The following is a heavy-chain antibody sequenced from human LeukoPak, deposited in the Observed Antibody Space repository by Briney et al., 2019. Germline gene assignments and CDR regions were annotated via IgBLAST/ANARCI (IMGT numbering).Heavy chain of an antibody. J-gene: IGHJ5*02. V-gene: IGHV4-61*01. CDR2: IYYSGST. D-gene: IGHD2-21*01. Sequence: SETLSLTCTVSGYSISSGYYWSWIRQPPGKGLEWIGYIYYSGSTNYNPSLKSRVTISVDTSKNQFSLKLSSVTAADTAVYYCARIPEPWGQGTLVTVSS. CDR1: GYSISSGYY. CDR3: ARIPEP.